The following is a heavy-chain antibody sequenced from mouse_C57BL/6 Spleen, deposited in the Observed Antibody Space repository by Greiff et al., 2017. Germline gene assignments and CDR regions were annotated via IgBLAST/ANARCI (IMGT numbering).Heavy chain of an antibody. J-gene: IGHJ4*01. V-gene: IGHV14-4*01. CDR2: IDPENGDT. Sequence: VQLQQSGAELVRPGASVKLSCTASGFNIKDDYMHWVKQRPEQGLEWIGWIDPENGDTEYASKFQGKATITADTSSNTAYLQLSSLTSEDTAVYYCTRTYYDYDGDWGQGTSVTVSS. CDR1: GFNIKDDY. CDR3: TRTYYDYDGD. D-gene: IGHD2-4*01.